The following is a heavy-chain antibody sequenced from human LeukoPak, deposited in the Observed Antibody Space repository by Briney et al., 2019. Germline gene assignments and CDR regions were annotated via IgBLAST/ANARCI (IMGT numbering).Heavy chain of an antibody. D-gene: IGHD6-13*01. Sequence: GASVKVSCKASGYTFTSYGISWVRQAPGQGLEWMGWISAYNGNTNYAQKLQGRVTMTTDTSTSTAYMELRSLRSDDTAVYYCARVTGSSWYGGGPYYDYWGQGTLVTVSS. J-gene: IGHJ4*02. CDR2: ISAYNGNT. CDR3: ARVTGSSWYGGGPYYDY. V-gene: IGHV1-18*01. CDR1: GYTFTSYG.